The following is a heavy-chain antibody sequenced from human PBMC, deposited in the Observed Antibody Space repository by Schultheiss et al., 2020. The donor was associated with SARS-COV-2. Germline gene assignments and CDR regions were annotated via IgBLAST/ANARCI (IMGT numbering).Heavy chain of an antibody. V-gene: IGHV3-23*01. Sequence: GESLKISCAASGFSFSSYAMSWVRQAPGKGLEWVSGIGPTGVATYYVDSVEGRFFVSRDASKNTLYLQMDSLTAGDTASYYCARVENIFYYHMDIWGKGTTVTVSS. CDR1: GFSFSSYA. J-gene: IGHJ6*03. CDR2: IGPTGVAT. D-gene: IGHD3-3*02. CDR3: ARVENIFYYHMDI.